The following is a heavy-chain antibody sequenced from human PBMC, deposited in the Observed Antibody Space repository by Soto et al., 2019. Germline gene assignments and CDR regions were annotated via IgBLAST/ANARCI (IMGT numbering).Heavy chain of an antibody. CDR1: GYSFTNYW. D-gene: IGHD3-16*01. J-gene: IGHJ6*02. V-gene: IGHV5-10-1*01. CDR2: IDPIDSYT. Sequence: PGESLKISCKGSGYSFTNYWIGWVRQMPGKGLEWMGRIDPIDSYTNYSPSFQGHVTISADKSISTAYLQWSSLKASDTAMYYCARRAHMSRRGETFSYYYYGMDVWGQGTTVTV. CDR3: ARRAHMSRRGETFSYYYYGMDV.